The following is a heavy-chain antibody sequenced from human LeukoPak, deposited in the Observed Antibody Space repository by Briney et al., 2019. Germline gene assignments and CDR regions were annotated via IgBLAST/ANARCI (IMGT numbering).Heavy chain of an antibody. Sequence: ASVKVSCKASGYTFTSYYMHWVRQAPGQGREWRGIINPSGGSTSYAQKFQGRGTMTRDTSTSTVYMELSSLRSEDTAVYYCARDIYSSSWYKDYFDYWGQGTLVTVSS. D-gene: IGHD6-13*01. CDR1: GYTFTSYY. CDR3: ARDIYSSSWYKDYFDY. J-gene: IGHJ4*02. CDR2: INPSGGST. V-gene: IGHV1-46*01.